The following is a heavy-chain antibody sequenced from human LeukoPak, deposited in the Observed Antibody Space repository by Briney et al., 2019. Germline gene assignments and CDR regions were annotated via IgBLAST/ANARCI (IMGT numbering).Heavy chain of an antibody. CDR1: GIRFSGYS. J-gene: IGHJ4*02. D-gene: IGHD3/OR15-3a*01. V-gene: IGHV3-33*08. CDR2: VWYDGSNK. Sequence: GGSLRLSCAASGIRFSGYSMNWVRQAPGKGLEWVAVVWYDGSNKYYADSVKGRFTISRDNSKNTLDLQMNSLRAEDTAVYYCARDLDTEAGSFDYWGQGTLVTVSS. CDR3: ARDLDTEAGSFDY.